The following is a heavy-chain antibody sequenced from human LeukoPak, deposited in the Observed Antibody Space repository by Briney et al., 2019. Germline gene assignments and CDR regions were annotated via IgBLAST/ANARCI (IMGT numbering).Heavy chain of an antibody. CDR3: AKDMRMASFEH. V-gene: IGHV3-23*01. CDR2: IGGSGDRT. Sequence: GGSLRPSCAASAFTFNNYGMNWVRQSPGKGLEWVSGIGGSGDRTYYADSVKGRFSISRDNSKNTLYLQINSLRVEDTAVYYCAKDMRMASFEHWGRGTQVTVSS. CDR1: AFTFNNYG. D-gene: IGHD5-24*01. J-gene: IGHJ4*02.